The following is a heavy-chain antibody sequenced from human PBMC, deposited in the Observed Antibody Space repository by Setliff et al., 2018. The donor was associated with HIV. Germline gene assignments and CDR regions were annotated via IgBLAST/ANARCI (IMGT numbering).Heavy chain of an antibody. V-gene: IGHV1-46*01. J-gene: IGHJ4*02. D-gene: IGHD5-18*01. CDR1: GYTFTNFY. Sequence: ASVKVSCKASGYTFTNFYMHWVRQAPGQGLEWMGIINPGGGNTRYAQRFQGRVSMTRDTSTSTVYMELSRLRSDDTAVYYCARDDHGYPFDYWGQGTLVTVSS. CDR3: ARDDHGYPFDY. CDR2: INPGGGNT.